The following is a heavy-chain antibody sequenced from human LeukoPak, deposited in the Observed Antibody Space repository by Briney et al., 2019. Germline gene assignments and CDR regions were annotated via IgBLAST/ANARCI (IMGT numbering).Heavy chain of an antibody. Sequence: SETLSLTCAVSGGSISGFYWSWIRQPPGKGLEWIGFFYYSGSTNYNPSLKSRLSISVDTSKNQFSLKLSSVTAADTAVYYCARLSRIAAAGSYSYHSMDVWGQGTTVTVSS. CDR3: ARLSRIAAAGSYSYHSMDV. CDR1: GGSISGFY. V-gene: IGHV4-59*08. J-gene: IGHJ6*03. CDR2: FYYSGST. D-gene: IGHD6-13*01.